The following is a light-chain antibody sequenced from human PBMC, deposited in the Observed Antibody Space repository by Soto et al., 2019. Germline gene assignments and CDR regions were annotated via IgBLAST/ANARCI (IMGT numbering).Light chain of an antibody. V-gene: IGKV2-40*01. CDR2: TLS. CDR1: QSLLDSDDGNTY. J-gene: IGKJ2*01. CDR3: MQRTDFPIS. Sequence: DIVMTQTPLSLPVTPGEPASISCKSSQSLLDSDDGNTYLDWYLQKPGQAPHLLINTLSYRASGVPDRFSGRRSGTDFTLKISRVEAEDVGVYDCMQRTDFPISFGQGTKLESK.